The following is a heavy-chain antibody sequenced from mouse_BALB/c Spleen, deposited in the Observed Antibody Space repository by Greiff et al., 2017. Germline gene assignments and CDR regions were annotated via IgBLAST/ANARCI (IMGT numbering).Heavy chain of an antibody. CDR2: ISSGGGST. J-gene: IGHJ2*01. Sequence: DVMLVESGGGLVKPGGSLKLSCAASGFAFSSYDMSWVRQTPEKRLEWVAYISSGGGSTYYPDTVKGRFTISRDNAKNTLYLQMSSLKSEDTAMYYCARLYYGNYGFDYWGQGTTLTVSS. D-gene: IGHD2-1*01. CDR3: ARLYYGNYGFDY. V-gene: IGHV5-12-1*01. CDR1: GFAFSSYD.